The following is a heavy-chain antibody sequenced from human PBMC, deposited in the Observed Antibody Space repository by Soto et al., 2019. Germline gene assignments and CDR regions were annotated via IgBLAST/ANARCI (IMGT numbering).Heavy chain of an antibody. CDR1: GFTFSNYG. CDR3: ARVQTGKGSLDY. V-gene: IGHV3-33*01. CDR2: IWYDGSNK. D-gene: IGHD1-1*01. J-gene: IGHJ4*02. Sequence: GGSLRLSCAASGFTFSNYGMNWVRQAPGKGLEWVAVIWYDGSNKDYADSVKGRFTISRDNSKNTSYVQMNSLRAEDTAVYYCARVQTGKGSLDYWGQGTRVTVSS.